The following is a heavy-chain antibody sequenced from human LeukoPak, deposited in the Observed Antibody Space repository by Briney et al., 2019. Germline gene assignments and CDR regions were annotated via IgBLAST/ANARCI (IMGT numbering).Heavy chain of an antibody. Sequence: SVKVSCKASGGTFSSYAISWVRQAPGQGLEWMGGIIPIFGTANYAQKFQGRVTITADESTSTAYMELSSLRSEDTAVYYCARGYSSSSDAFDIWGQGTMVTVSS. CDR3: ARGYSSSSDAFDI. CDR2: IIPIFGTA. D-gene: IGHD6-13*01. V-gene: IGHV1-69*01. J-gene: IGHJ3*02. CDR1: GGTFSSYA.